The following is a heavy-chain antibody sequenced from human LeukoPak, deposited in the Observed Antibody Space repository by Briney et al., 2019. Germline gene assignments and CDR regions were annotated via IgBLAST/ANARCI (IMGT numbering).Heavy chain of an antibody. J-gene: IGHJ4*02. CDR2: IKSKTDGGTT. CDR3: TTGITMVRGVIHLIDY. CDR1: GFTVSSNY. Sequence: GESLRLSCAASGFTVSSNYMSWVRQAPGKGLEWVGRIKSKTDGGTTDYAAPVKGRFTISRDDSKNTLYLQMNSLKTEDTAVYYCTTGITMVRGVIHLIDYWGQGTLVTVSS. V-gene: IGHV3-15*01. D-gene: IGHD3-10*01.